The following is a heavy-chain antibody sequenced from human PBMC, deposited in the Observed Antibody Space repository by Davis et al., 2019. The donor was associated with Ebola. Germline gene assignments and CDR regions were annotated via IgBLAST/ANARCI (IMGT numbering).Heavy chain of an antibody. J-gene: IGHJ6*02. D-gene: IGHD3-10*02. CDR2: INRSGST. CDR1: GFTFSTYA. CDR3: ACSSPISLIRPYYYYTGMDV. Sequence: ESLKISCSVSGFTFSTYAMHWVRQSPGKGLEWIGEINRSGSTKYHPSLRSRVTISVDMSKNHFSLKLSSVTAADSAVYYCACSSPISLIRPYYYYTGMDVWGQGTPVTVSS. V-gene: IGHV4-34*08.